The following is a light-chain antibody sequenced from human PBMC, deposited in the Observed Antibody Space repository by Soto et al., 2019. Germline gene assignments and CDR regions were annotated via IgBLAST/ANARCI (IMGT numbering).Light chain of an antibody. V-gene: IGLV1-40*01. CDR1: TSNIGAGYD. Sequence: QSVLTQPPSVSGAPGQRVTISCTGSTSNIGAGYDVHWYQQEPGTAPKLLIYSNNQRPSGVPDRFSGSKSGTSASLAISGLQSEDEADYYCAAWDDSLNGVVFGGGTKVTVL. CDR3: AAWDDSLNGVV. J-gene: IGLJ2*01. CDR2: SNN.